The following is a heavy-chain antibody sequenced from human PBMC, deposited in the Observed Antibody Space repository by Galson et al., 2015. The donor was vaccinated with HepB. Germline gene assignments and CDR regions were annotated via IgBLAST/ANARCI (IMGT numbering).Heavy chain of an antibody. CDR2: LSFDGSHK. J-gene: IGHJ3*02. CDR1: GFTFSTYA. Sequence: SLRLSCAASGFTFSTYAMHWVRQAPGKGLEWVATLSFDGSHKYYADSVKGRFTISRDNSKNTLYLQMNSLRAEDTAVYSCAREPDGDLWSSGYYYVGAFDIWGQGTIVTVSS. V-gene: IGHV3-30*04. D-gene: IGHD3-22*01. CDR3: AREPDGDLWSSGYYYVGAFDI.